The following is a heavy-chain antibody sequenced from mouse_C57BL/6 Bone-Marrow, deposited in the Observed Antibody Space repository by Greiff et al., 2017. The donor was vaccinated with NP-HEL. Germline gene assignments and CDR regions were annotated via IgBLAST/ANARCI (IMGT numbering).Heavy chain of an antibody. D-gene: IGHD2-4*01. CDR1: GFSLTSYG. CDR3: ARLSTMTAWFAY. Sequence: VQLQQSGPGLVQPSQRLSITCTVSGFSLTSYGVHWVRQSPGKGLEWLGVIWSGGSTVYNAAFISRLSISKDNSKSQVFFKMNSLQADDTAIYYCARLSTMTAWFAYWGQGTLVTVSA. V-gene: IGHV2-2*01. CDR2: IWSGGST. J-gene: IGHJ3*01.